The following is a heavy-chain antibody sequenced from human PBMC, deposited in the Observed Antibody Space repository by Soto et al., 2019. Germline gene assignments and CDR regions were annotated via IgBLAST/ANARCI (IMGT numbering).Heavy chain of an antibody. CDR2: LSGSGGST. Sequence: GGSLRLSCAASGFTFSSYAMSWVRQVPGEWLEWVSALSGSGGSTFYADSVKGRFTVSRDNSKNTLYLQMNSLRAEDTAVYYCAKGHRPYYFGSGSYPDYWGQG. CDR3: AKGHRPYYFGSGSYPDY. CDR1: GFTFSSYA. D-gene: IGHD3-10*01. J-gene: IGHJ4*02. V-gene: IGHV3-23*01.